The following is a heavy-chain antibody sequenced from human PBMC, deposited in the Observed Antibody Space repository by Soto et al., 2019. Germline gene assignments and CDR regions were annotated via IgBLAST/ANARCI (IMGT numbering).Heavy chain of an antibody. J-gene: IGHJ4*02. CDR1: GFTFSSYS. CDR2: IISSSSYI. CDR3: ARDSSSYGDYYTLD. Sequence: GGSLRLSCAASGFTFSSYSMNWVRQAPGKGLVWVSSIISSSSYIYYADSVKGRFTISRDNAKNSLYLQMNSLRAEDTAVYYCARDSSSYGDYYTLDWGQGTLVTVSS. D-gene: IGHD4-17*01. V-gene: IGHV3-21*01.